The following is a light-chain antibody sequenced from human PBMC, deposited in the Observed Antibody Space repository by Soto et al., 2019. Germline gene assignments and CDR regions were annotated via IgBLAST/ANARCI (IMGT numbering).Light chain of an antibody. CDR2: EVT. V-gene: IGLV2-8*01. CDR1: NSDIGKNNY. J-gene: IGLJ3*02. CDR3: RSYAGSDNFV. Sequence: QCALTQPPSASGSPGQSITISCTGTNSDIGKNNYVSWYQQHPGKAPKLLMYEVTKRPSGVPDRFSGSKSGNTASLTVSGLQTEDEADYYCRSYAGSDNFVFGGGTKLTVL.